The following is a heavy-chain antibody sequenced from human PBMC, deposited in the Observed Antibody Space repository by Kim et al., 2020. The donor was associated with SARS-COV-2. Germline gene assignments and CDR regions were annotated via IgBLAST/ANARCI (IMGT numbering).Heavy chain of an antibody. CDR3: AGQYYYGSGSYSRFDP. V-gene: IGHV3-53*01. J-gene: IGHJ5*02. Sequence: SVEGRCTISRDNSKNTLYLQMNSLRAEDTAVYYCAGQYYYGSGSYSRFDPWGQGTLVTVSS. D-gene: IGHD3-10*01.